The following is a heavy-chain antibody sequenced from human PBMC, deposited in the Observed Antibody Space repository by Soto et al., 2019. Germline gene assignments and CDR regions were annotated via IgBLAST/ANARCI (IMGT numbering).Heavy chain of an antibody. CDR3: ARGIIVGGWYPYYFDY. V-gene: IGHV1-3*01. D-gene: IGHD6-19*01. J-gene: IGHJ4*02. Sequence: ASVKVSCKASGYTFTSYGISWVRQAPGQGLEWMGWINAGNGNTKYSQKFQGRVSITRDTSASTAYMELSSLRSEDTAVYYCARGIIVGGWYPYYFDYWGQGTLVTVSS. CDR2: INAGNGNT. CDR1: GYTFTSYG.